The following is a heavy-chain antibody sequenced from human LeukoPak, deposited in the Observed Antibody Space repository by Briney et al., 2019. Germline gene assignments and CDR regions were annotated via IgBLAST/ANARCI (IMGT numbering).Heavy chain of an antibody. CDR1: GFTVSNNY. V-gene: IGHV3-53*01. J-gene: IGHJ4*02. D-gene: IGHD5-24*01. CDR2: IYTGGST. CDR3: AREGKWLQLRYFDY. Sequence: GGSLRLSCAASGFTVSNNYMSWVRQAPGKGLEWVSVIYTGGSTCYADSVKGRFTISSDNSKNTLYLQMNSLTAEDTAVYYCAREGKWLQLRYFDYWGQGTLVTVSS.